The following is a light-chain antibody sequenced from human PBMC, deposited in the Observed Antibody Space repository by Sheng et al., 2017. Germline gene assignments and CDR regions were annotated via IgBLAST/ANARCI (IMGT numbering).Light chain of an antibody. V-gene: IGKV1-9*01. CDR1: QGISIS. CDR2: AAS. J-gene: IGKJ4*01. CDR3: QHLHRYPLT. Sequence: IQLTQSPPSLSASVGDRVTITCRASQGISISLAWYQQKPGRAPKLLISAASTLQSGVPSRFSGSGFGTDFTLTISSLQPEDFATYYCQHLHRYPLTFGGGTKVEIK.